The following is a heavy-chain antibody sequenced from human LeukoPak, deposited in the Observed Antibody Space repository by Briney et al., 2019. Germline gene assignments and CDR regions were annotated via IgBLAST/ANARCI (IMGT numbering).Heavy chain of an antibody. J-gene: IGHJ5*02. CDR2: ISYDGSNK. CDR1: GFTFSSYA. Sequence: GGSLRLSCAASGFTFSSYAMHWVRQAPGKGLEWVAVISYDGSNKYYADSVKGRFTISRDNSKNTLYLQMNSQRAEDTAVYYCARDRNDFWSGYWTNWFDPWGQGTLVTVSS. CDR3: ARDRNDFWSGYWTNWFDP. D-gene: IGHD3-3*01. V-gene: IGHV3-30-3*01.